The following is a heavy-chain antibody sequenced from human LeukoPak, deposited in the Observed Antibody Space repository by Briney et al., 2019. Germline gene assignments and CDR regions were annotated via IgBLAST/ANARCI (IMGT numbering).Heavy chain of an antibody. CDR1: GFTFSSYW. CDR3: ARGEGLGTTNGGYYFAY. D-gene: IGHD1-26*01. CDR2: INGDGRNI. Sequence: GGSLRLSCVASGFTFSSYWMHWVRQDPRKGLVWGSRINGDGRNINYADSVRGRFTISRDNAKNTLYLQMNTLRAEDTAVYCCARGEGLGTTNGGYYFAYWGQGSLVIVSS. J-gene: IGHJ4*02. V-gene: IGHV3-74*01.